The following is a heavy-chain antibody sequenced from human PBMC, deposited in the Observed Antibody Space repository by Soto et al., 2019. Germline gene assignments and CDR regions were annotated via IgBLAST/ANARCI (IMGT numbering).Heavy chain of an antibody. CDR3: ARVSLYYDFWSYMDV. V-gene: IGHV3-20*01. Sequence: GSLRLSCAASGFTFDDYGMSWVRQAPGKGLEWVSGINWNGGSTGYADSVKGRFTISRDNAKNSLYLQMNSLRAEDTALYHCARVSLYYDFWSYMDVWGKGTTVTVSS. CDR1: GFTFDDYG. CDR2: INWNGGST. D-gene: IGHD3-3*01. J-gene: IGHJ6*03.